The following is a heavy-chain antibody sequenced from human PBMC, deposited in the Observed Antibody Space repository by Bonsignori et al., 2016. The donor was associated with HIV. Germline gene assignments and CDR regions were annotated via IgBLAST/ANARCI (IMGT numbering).Heavy chain of an antibody. CDR3: GLSGTTAGYMDV. CDR2: IKQDGSEK. Sequence: WIRQPPGKGLEWVANIKQDGSEKYYVDSVKGRFTISRDDAKNSLYLQMNSLRAEDTAVYYCGLSGTTAGYMDVWGKGTTVTVSS. V-gene: IGHV3-7*01. J-gene: IGHJ6*03. D-gene: IGHD1-7*01.